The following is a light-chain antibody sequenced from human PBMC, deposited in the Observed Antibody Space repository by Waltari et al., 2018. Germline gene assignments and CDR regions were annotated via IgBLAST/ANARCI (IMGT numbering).Light chain of an antibody. V-gene: IGKV1-NL1*01. CDR1: QAISNS. Sequence: IQMTQSPSSLSASVGDSVTITCRASQAISNSLAWYQQKAGKGPKLLIYAASGLESGVPSRFSGSGSGTDYTLTISSLQPEDFATYYCQQYYNTPLTFGGGTKVEI. CDR3: QQYYNTPLT. J-gene: IGKJ4*01. CDR2: AAS.